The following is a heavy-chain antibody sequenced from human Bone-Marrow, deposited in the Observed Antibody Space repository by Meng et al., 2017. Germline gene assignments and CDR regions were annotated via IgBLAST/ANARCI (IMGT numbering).Heavy chain of an antibody. J-gene: IGHJ4*02. CDR2: IYYSGST. D-gene: IGHD1-26*01. Sequence: HARLQESGPGLVTPSQTLSLTCTVSGGSISSGGYYWSWIRQHPGKGLEWIGYIYYSGSTYYNPSLKSLVTISVDTSKNQFSLKLSSVTAADTAVYYCARVGYSGSRVTSYYFDYWGQGTLVTVSS. V-gene: IGHV4-31*01. CDR1: GGSISSGGYY. CDR3: ARVGYSGSRVTSYYFDY.